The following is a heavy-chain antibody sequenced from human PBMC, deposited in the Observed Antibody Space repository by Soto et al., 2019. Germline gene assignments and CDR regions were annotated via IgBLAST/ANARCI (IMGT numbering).Heavy chain of an antibody. J-gene: IGHJ6*02. D-gene: IGHD2-2*01. V-gene: IGHV1-69*02. CDR1: GGTFSSYT. Sequence: KVSGKASGGTFSSYTISWVRQAPGHGLEWMGRIIPILGIANYAQKFQGRVTITADKSTSTAYMELSSLRSADSAVYFCARARYQLLHPYYYGMDVWGQGTTVTVSS. CDR3: ARARYQLLHPYYYGMDV. CDR2: IIPILGIA.